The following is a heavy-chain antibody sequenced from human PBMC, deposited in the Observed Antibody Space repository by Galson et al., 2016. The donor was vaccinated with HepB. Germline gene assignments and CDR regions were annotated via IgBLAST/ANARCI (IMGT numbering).Heavy chain of an antibody. V-gene: IGHV4-39*07. CDR3: ARATGPWSPMGGIYDS. Sequence: SETLSLTCSVSGDSITSSDNYWAWMRRLPGKGLEWIGCIYYTEGTTYYNPSLRSRVTMSVDTSETQFSLNLSSLTPADTAVYYCARATGPWSPMGGIYDSWGQGRLVTVSS. J-gene: IGHJ4*02. D-gene: IGHD1-14*01. CDR1: GDSITSSDNY. CDR2: IYYTEGTT.